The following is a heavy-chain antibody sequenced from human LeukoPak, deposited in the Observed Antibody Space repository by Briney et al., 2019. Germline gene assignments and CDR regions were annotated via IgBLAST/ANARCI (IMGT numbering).Heavy chain of an antibody. CDR2: ISSSGRNT. D-gene: IGHD3-3*01. Sequence: QSGGSLRLSCAASGLTVGINYMSWVRQTPGKGLEWVSSISSSGRNTYYADSVKGRFTISRDNSKNTLYLQMGSLRAEDMAVYYCARRRGDQDFYYFDNWGQGTLVTVSS. J-gene: IGHJ4*02. V-gene: IGHV3-66*03. CDR3: ARRRGDQDFYYFDN. CDR1: GLTVGINY.